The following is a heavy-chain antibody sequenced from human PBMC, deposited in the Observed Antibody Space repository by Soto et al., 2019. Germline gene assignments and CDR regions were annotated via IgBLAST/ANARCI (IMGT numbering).Heavy chain of an antibody. CDR3: ARGDILTGYSPLDY. CDR1: GYTFTCYY. Sequence: GASVKVSCKASGYTFTCYYMHWVRQAPGQGLEWMGWINPNSGGTNYAQKFQGRVTMTRDTSISTAYMELGRLRSDDTAVYYCARGDILTGYSPLDYWGQGTLVTVS. CDR2: INPNSGGT. V-gene: IGHV1-2*02. J-gene: IGHJ4*02. D-gene: IGHD3-9*01.